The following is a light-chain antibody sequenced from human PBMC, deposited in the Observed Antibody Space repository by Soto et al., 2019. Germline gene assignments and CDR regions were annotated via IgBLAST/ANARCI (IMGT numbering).Light chain of an antibody. CDR3: CSYSGSSTYV. Sequence: QSALTQPASVSGSPGQSITISCTGTSSDVGSYNLVSWYQQHPGKAPKLMIYEGSKRPSGVSNRFSGSKSGNTASLTISGLQAEDEPGYYCCSYSGSSTYVFGAGTKLTVL. J-gene: IGLJ1*01. V-gene: IGLV2-23*01. CDR2: EGS. CDR1: SSDVGSYNL.